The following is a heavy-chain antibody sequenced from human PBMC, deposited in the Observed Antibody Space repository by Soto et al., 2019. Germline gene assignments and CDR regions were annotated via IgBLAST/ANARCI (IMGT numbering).Heavy chain of an antibody. Sequence: EVQLLESGGGLVQPGGSLRLSCAASGFTFSSYAMSWVRQAPGKGLEWVSAISGSGGSTYYADSVKGRFTISRDNSKNTLYLQMNSLRAEDTAVYYCAKDRMCGRYCSGGSCYSLFDYWGQGTLVTVSS. J-gene: IGHJ4*02. CDR3: AKDRMCGRYCSGGSCYSLFDY. CDR1: GFTFSSYA. D-gene: IGHD2-15*01. CDR2: ISGSGGST. V-gene: IGHV3-23*01.